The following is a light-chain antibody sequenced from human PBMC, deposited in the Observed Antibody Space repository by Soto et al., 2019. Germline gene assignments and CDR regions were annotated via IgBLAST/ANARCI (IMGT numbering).Light chain of an antibody. CDR2: GAS. J-gene: IGKJ1*01. Sequence: DIQMTQSPSSLSASVGDRVTITCRASQSISTYLNWYQQKPGKAPKLLIYGASSLQSGVPSGFSGTGSGTDFTLTISSLQPEDFAIYYCQQSYSTSWTFGQGTKVELK. CDR3: QQSYSTSWT. V-gene: IGKV1-39*01. CDR1: QSISTY.